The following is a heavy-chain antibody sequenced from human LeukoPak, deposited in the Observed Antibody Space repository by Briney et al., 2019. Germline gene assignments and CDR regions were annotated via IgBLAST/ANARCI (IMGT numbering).Heavy chain of an antibody. J-gene: IGHJ4*02. CDR3: ARRYCSGGHCYYFDS. Sequence: SETLSLTCIVPGGSISSSSHYWGWIRQPPGKGLEWIGIIYYSGSTYYNPSLKSRVTVSLDTSKNQFSLTVTSVTAADTAVYYCARRYCSGGHCYYFDSWGQGTLVTVSS. CDR1: GGSISSSSHY. V-gene: IGHV4-39*01. CDR2: IYYSGST. D-gene: IGHD2-15*01.